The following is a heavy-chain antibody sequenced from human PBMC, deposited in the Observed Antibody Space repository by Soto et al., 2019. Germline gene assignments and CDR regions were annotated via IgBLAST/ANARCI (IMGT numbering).Heavy chain of an antibody. D-gene: IGHD6-19*01. CDR1: GGSISSSTYY. J-gene: IGHJ4*02. CDR2: IYYSGST. CDR3: TRRGIAVALYS. Sequence: QLQLQESGPGLVKPSETLSLSCTVSGGSISSSTYYWGWIRQPPGKGLEWIGSIYYSGSTYYNPSLKSRGTISVDTSKNQFSLKLSSVTAADTAVYYCTRRGIAVALYSWGLGTLVTVSS. V-gene: IGHV4-39*01.